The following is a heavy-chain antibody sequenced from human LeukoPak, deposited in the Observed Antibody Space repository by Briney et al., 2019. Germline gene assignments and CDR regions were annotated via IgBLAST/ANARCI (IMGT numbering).Heavy chain of an antibody. Sequence: GGSLRLSCAASGFTVSSNYMSWVRQAPGKGLEWVSVIYSGGYTNYADSVKGRFTISRDNSKNTLYLQMNSLRVEDTAVYYCARDPYPLAFDIWGQGTMVTVSS. J-gene: IGHJ3*02. CDR2: IYSGGYT. CDR1: GFTVSSNY. D-gene: IGHD2-2*01. V-gene: IGHV3-53*01. CDR3: ARDPYPLAFDI.